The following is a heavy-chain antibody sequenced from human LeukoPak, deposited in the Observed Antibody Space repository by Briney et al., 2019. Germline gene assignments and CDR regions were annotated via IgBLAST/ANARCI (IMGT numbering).Heavy chain of an antibody. D-gene: IGHD3-16*02. CDR3: ARVPAFGGVIVTGWFDP. Sequence: GGSLRLSCAASGFTFDDYAMHWVRQAPGKGLEWVSGISWNSGSIGYADSVKGRFTISRDNAKNSLYLQMNSLRAEDTALYYCARVPAFGGVIVTGWFDPWGQGTLVTVSS. CDR1: GFTFDDYA. J-gene: IGHJ5*02. V-gene: IGHV3-9*01. CDR2: ISWNSGSI.